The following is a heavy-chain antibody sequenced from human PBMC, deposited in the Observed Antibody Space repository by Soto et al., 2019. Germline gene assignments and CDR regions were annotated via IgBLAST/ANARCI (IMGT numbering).Heavy chain of an antibody. CDR1: GGSISSYY. D-gene: IGHD2-2*01. CDR3: ARVPDY. V-gene: IGHV4-39*07. Sequence: SETLSLTCTVSGGSISSYYWAWVRQPPGKGLEWIGSIYYSGTTYYNPSLKSRVTIPVDTSKNQFSLKLSSVTAADTAVYCCARVPDYWGQGILVTVSS. J-gene: IGHJ4*02. CDR2: IYYSGTT.